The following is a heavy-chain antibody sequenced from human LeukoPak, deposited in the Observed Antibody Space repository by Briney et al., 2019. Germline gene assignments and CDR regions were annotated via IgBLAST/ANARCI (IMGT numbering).Heavy chain of an antibody. CDR3: AKLNLRPGDY. J-gene: IGHJ4*02. D-gene: IGHD5/OR15-5a*01. CDR2: ISGSGDST. Sequence: GGSLRLPCVASGFTLRSYVMNWVRQTPGKGLEWVSSISGSGDSTFYADSVKGRFSISRDNSKNTLYLQVNGLRTEDTAVYYCAKLNLRPGDYWGQGTLVTVSS. V-gene: IGHV3-23*01. CDR1: GFTLRSYV.